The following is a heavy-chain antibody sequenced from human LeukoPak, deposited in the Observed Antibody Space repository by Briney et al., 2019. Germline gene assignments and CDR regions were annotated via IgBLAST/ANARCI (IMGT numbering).Heavy chain of an antibody. V-gene: IGHV3-48*01. J-gene: IGHJ3*02. CDR3: ARDRLEWSGSYGRDIRAFDI. Sequence: QPGGSLRLSCAASGFTFSSYSMNWVRQAPGKGLEWVSYISSSSSTIYYADSVKGRFTISRDNAKNSLYLQMNSLRAEDTAVYYCARDRLEWSGSYGRDIRAFDIWGQGTMVTVSS. CDR1: GFTFSSYS. CDR2: ISSSSSTI. D-gene: IGHD1-26*01.